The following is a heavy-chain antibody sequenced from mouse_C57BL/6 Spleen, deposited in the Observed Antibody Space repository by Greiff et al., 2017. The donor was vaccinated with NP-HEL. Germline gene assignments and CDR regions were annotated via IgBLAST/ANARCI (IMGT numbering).Heavy chain of an antibody. CDR3: ARWDWGVDY. CDR2: IHPNSGST. V-gene: IGHV1-64*01. J-gene: IGHJ2*01. Sequence: QVQLKQSGAELVKPGASVKLSCKASGYTFTSYWMHWVKQRPGQGLEWIGMIHPNSGSTNYNEKFKSKATLTVDKSSSTAYMQLSSLTSEDSAVDYCARWDWGVDYWGQGTTLTVSS. D-gene: IGHD4-1*01. CDR1: GYTFTSYW.